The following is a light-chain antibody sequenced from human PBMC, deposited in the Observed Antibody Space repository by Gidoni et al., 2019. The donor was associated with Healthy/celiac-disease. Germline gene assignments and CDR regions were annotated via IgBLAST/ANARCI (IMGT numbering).Light chain of an antibody. CDR3: QQYNNWAPWT. CDR1: QSVSSN. Sequence: LSVSPGERATLSCRASQSVSSNLAWYQQKPGQAPRLLIYGASTRATGIPARFSGSGSGTEFTLTISSLQSEDFAVYYCQQYNNWAPWTFGQGTKVEIK. CDR2: GAS. V-gene: IGKV3-15*01. J-gene: IGKJ1*01.